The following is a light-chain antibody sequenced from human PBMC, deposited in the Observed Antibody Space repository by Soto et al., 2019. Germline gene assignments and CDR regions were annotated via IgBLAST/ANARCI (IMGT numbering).Light chain of an antibody. CDR1: QGISNY. V-gene: IGKV1-8*01. J-gene: IGKJ2*01. Sequence: AIRMTQSPSSFSASTGDRVTITCRASQGISNYLAWYQQKPGRAPKLLIYAASSLQSGVPSRFSGSESETDFTLTLSCLQSEDFATSFCQHYYDYPHTFGQGTKLEIK. CDR3: QHYYDYPHT. CDR2: AAS.